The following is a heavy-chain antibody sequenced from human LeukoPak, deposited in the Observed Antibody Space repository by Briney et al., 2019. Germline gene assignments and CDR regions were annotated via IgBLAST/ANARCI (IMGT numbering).Heavy chain of an antibody. CDR1: GCTFSSYA. D-gene: IGHD3-16*01. V-gene: IGHV3-23*01. J-gene: IGHJ4*02. CDR2: ISGSGGST. CDR3: ARKKGEGRSSYFDY. Sequence: PGGSLRLSCAASGCTFSSYAMSWVRQAPGKGLEWVSAISGSGGSTYYADSVKGRFTISRDNSKNTLYLQMNSLRAEDTAVYYCARKKGEGRSSYFDYWGQGTLVTVSS.